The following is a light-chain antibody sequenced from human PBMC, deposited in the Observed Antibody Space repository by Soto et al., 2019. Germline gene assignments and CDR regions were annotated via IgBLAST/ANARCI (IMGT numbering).Light chain of an antibody. Sequence: QSALTQPASVSGSPGQSITISCTGTSSDVGRYDLVSWYRHHPGEAPKLILNRANKRPSRLSDRFSGSKSGNTASLTISGLQPEDEADYFCCSYANSTTLDYVFGTGTKVTVL. V-gene: IGLV2-23*01. J-gene: IGLJ1*01. CDR3: CSYANSTTLDYV. CDR2: RAN. CDR1: SSDVGRYDL.